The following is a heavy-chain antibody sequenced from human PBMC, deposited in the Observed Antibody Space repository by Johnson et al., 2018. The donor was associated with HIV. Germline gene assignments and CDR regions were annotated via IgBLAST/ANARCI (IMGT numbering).Heavy chain of an antibody. CDR3: AKAIAARPSGAFDI. CDR2: ISYDGSNK. D-gene: IGHD6-6*01. V-gene: IGHV3-30*18. J-gene: IGHJ3*02. CDR1: GFTFSRYW. Sequence: QVQLVESGGGLVQPGGSLRLSCAASGFTFSRYWMSWVRQAPGKGLEWVAVISYDGSNKYYADSVKGRFTISRDNSKNTLYLQMNSLRAEDTALYYCAKAIAARPSGAFDIWGQGTMVTVSS.